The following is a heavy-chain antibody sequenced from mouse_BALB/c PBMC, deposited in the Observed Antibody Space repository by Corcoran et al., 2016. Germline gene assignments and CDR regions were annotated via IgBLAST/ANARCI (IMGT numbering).Heavy chain of an antibody. Sequence: EVQLQQSGPKLVTPGASVTISCKTSGFTFTEYTLHWVKQSHGKSLEWLGGINPNNGGTSYNQKFKGKATMTVDKSSSTAYMELRSLTSEDSAVYYCGRDDGYGESNLDYCGQGTTLTVSS. D-gene: IGHD2-2*01. CDR1: GFTFTEYT. CDR2: INPNNGGT. CDR3: GRDDGYGESNLDY. J-gene: IGHJ2*01. V-gene: IGHV1-18*01.